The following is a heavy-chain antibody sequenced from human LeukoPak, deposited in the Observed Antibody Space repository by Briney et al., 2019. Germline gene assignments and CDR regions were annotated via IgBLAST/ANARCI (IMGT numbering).Heavy chain of an antibody. D-gene: IGHD3-9*01. V-gene: IGHV3-9*01. CDR1: GFTFDDYA. CDR2: LSWDSGDI. Sequence: HAGGSLRLSCAASGFTFDDYAMHWVRQAPGKGLEGVSGLSWDSGDIGYADYVKGRFTISRDNAKNSLYLQMNSLRPEDTAVYYCARGPDYDILADYFDYWGQGTLVTVSS. CDR3: ARGPDYDILADYFDY. J-gene: IGHJ4*02.